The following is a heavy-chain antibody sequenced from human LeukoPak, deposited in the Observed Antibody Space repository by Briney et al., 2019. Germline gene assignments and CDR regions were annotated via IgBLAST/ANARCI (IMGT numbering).Heavy chain of an antibody. CDR1: GGSMSSYY. CDR3: ARDRQYSGISSSRFDY. D-gene: IGHD1-26*01. J-gene: IGHJ4*02. V-gene: IGHV4-4*07. CDR2: IYTSGST. Sequence: SDTLSLTCTVSGGSMSSYYWSWIRQPAGKGLEWMGRIYTSGSTNYNPSLKTRVTMSVDTSKNQFSLKLSSVTAADTSVYYCARDRQYSGISSSRFDYWGQGTLVTVSS.